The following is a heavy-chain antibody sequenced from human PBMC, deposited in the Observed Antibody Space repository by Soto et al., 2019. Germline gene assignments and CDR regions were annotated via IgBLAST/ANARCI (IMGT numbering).Heavy chain of an antibody. CDR1: GFTFSYYA. Sequence: QVQLVESGGGVDQPGRSLRLSCAASGFTFSYYAMHWVRQAPGKGLEWVAVISYDGSEKYYADSVKGRFTISRDNSKNTLSLQMNSLRADDTAVYYCAKALGELSPESYDYWGQGTLITVSS. CDR2: ISYDGSEK. J-gene: IGHJ4*02. V-gene: IGHV3-30*18. CDR3: AKALGELSPESYDY. D-gene: IGHD3-16*02.